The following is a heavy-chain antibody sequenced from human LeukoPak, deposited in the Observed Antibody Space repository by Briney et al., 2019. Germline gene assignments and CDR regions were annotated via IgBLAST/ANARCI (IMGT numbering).Heavy chain of an antibody. D-gene: IGHD6-13*01. Sequence: GGSLRLSCAASGFTFSSYAMHWVRQAPGKGLEWVAVISYDGSNKYYADSVKGRFTISRDNSKNTLYLQMNSLRAEDTAVYYCAKDGVRPSSSWYTFDYWGQGTLVTVSS. CDR2: ISYDGSNK. CDR1: GFTFSSYA. J-gene: IGHJ4*02. CDR3: AKDGVRPSSSWYTFDY. V-gene: IGHV3-30-3*01.